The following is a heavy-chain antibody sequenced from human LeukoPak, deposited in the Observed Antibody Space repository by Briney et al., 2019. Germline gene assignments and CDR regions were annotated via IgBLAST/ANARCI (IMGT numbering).Heavy chain of an antibody. CDR2: IYSGGST. CDR3: ARRGSYYPYYYYGMDV. J-gene: IGHJ6*02. D-gene: IGHD3-10*01. CDR1: GFTFSSYW. V-gene: IGHV3-53*01. Sequence: GGSLRLSCAASGFTFSSYWMHWVRQAPGKGLEWVSVIYSGGSTYYADSVKGRFTISRDNSKNTLYLQMNSLRAEDTAVYYCARRGSYYPYYYYGMDVWGQGTTVTVSS.